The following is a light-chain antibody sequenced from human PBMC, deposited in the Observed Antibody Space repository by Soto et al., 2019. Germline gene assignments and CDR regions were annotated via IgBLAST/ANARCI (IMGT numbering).Light chain of an antibody. Sequence: DIQMTQSPSTLSASIGDRVTITCRASQSIINWLAWYQQKPGKAPKVLIYDASSLESGVPSRFSGSGSGTEFTLTISSLQPDDFATYYCQDHDRSWTFGQGTKLEMK. CDR2: DAS. CDR3: QDHDRSWT. V-gene: IGKV1-5*01. CDR1: QSIINW. J-gene: IGKJ2*01.